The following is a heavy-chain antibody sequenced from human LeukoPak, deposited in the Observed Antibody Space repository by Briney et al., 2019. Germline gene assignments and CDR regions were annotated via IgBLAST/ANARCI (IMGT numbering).Heavy chain of an antibody. CDR1: GFTFSSLD. J-gene: IGHJ4*02. Sequence: GGSLRLSCAASGFTFSSLDMGGVRQAPGKGLEGFSGISASGSNTFYADSVKSRFTISRDNSKNTLYLQMSSLRAEDTAIYYCAKDSVRSGGWFYFDNWGQGTLVSVSS. CDR2: ISASGSNT. CDR3: AKDSVRSGGWFYFDN. V-gene: IGHV3-23*01. D-gene: IGHD6-19*01.